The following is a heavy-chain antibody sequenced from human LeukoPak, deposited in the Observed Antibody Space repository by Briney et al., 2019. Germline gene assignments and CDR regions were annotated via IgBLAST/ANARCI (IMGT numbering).Heavy chain of an antibody. J-gene: IGHJ1*01. CDR2: ISSSGSTI. D-gene: IGHD6-6*01. CDR1: GFTFSSYE. CDR3: ARDRPYSSSWRYFQH. Sequence: GGSLRLSCAASGFTFSSYEMNWVRQAPGKGLEWVSYISSSGSTIYYADSVKGRFTISRDNAKNLLYLQMNSLRAEDTAVYYCARDRPYSSSWRYFQHWGQGTLVTVSS. V-gene: IGHV3-48*03.